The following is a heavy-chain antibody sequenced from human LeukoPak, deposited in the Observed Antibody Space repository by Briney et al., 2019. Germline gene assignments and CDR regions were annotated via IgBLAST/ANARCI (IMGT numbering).Heavy chain of an antibody. CDR1: GGSISSSSYY. CDR3: ARHMAAFDY. J-gene: IGHJ4*02. Sequence: PSETLSLTCTVSGGSISSSSYYWGWIRQPPGKGLEWIGSIYYSGSTYYNPSLKSRVTISVDTSKNQFSLKLSSVTAADTAVYYCARHMAAFDYWGQGTLVTVSS. CDR2: IYYSGST. V-gene: IGHV4-39*01. D-gene: IGHD5-24*01.